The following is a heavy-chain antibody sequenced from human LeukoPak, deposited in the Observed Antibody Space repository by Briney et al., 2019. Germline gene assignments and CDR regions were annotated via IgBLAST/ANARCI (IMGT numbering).Heavy chain of an antibody. D-gene: IGHD5-18*01. CDR3: ARLGGYSYGPDY. V-gene: IGHV3-30-3*01. Sequence: GGSLRLSCAASGFTFSSYAMHWVRQAPGKGLEWVAVISYDGSNKYYADSVKGRFTISRDNSKNTLYLQMNSLRAEDTAVYYCARLGGYSYGPDYWGQGTLVTVSS. CDR2: ISYDGSNK. J-gene: IGHJ4*02. CDR1: GFTFSSYA.